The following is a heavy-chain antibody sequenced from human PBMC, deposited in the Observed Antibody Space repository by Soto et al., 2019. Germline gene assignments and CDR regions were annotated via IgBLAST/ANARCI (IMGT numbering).Heavy chain of an antibody. D-gene: IGHD3-3*01. Sequence: QRLSCAASGFTFSSYGMHWVRQAPGKGLEWVAFISHDGSNKYYADSMKGRISMSRDNSKSTVYLQMSSLRAEDTAVYYCTKRRNVLRFLEWSSGMEVWGQGTTVTVSS. CDR2: ISHDGSNK. J-gene: IGHJ6*02. CDR3: TKRRNVLRFLEWSSGMEV. CDR1: GFTFSSYG. V-gene: IGHV3-30*18.